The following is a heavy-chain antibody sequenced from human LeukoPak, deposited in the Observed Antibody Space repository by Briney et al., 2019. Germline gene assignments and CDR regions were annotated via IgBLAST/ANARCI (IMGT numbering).Heavy chain of an antibody. V-gene: IGHV3-7*05. D-gene: IGHD3-10*01. CDR3: ARGSSGIAVRGLAWAWFDP. Sequence: GGSLRLSCAASGFTFSSYWMTWVRQAPGKGLEWVANIKPDGSEKYYVDSVKGRFTISRDNAKNPLYLDMNSLRAEDTAVYYCARGSSGIAVRGLAWAWFDPWGQGTLVTVSS. CDR2: IKPDGSEK. J-gene: IGHJ5*02. CDR1: GFTFSSYW.